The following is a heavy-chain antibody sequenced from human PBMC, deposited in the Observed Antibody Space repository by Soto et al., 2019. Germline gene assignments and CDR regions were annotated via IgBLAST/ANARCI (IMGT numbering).Heavy chain of an antibody. D-gene: IGHD3-10*01. J-gene: IGHJ6*03. CDR1: GFTVSSSA. Sequence: GGSLGLSCASSGFTVSSSAMSGLRQAPGKGLEWVSAISGSGGSTYYADSVKGRFTISRDNSKNTLYLQMNSLRAEDTAVYYCAKDFNLRGPMSFMDVWGKGTTVTVSS. CDR2: ISGSGGST. CDR3: AKDFNLRGPMSFMDV. V-gene: IGHV3-23*01.